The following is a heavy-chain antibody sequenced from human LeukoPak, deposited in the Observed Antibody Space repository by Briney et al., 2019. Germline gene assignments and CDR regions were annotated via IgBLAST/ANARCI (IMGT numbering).Heavy chain of an antibody. CDR3: AVSGSYFHWFDP. J-gene: IGHJ5*02. Sequence: SQTLSLTCTVSGGSISSGGYYWSWIRQHPGKGLEWIGYIYYSESTHYNPSLKSRVTISVDTSKNQFSLKLSSVTAADTAVYYCAVSGSYFHWFDPWGQGTLVTVSS. CDR1: GGSISSGGYY. CDR2: IYYSEST. V-gene: IGHV4-31*03. D-gene: IGHD1-26*01.